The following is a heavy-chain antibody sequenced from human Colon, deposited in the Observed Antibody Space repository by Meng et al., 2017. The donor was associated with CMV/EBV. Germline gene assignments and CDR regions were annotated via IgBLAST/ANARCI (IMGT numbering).Heavy chain of an antibody. CDR1: GFTFSSYE. CDR2: INARGSTI. V-gene: IGHV3-48*03. Sequence: SCKASGFTFSSYEMNWVRQAPGEGLEWVSYINARGSTIYYADSVKGRFTISRDNARDSLYLQMSSLRAEDTALYYCVRDGGYYETSGYPVGLDYWGQGTLVTVSS. D-gene: IGHD3-22*01. CDR3: VRDGGYYETSGYPVGLDY. J-gene: IGHJ4*02.